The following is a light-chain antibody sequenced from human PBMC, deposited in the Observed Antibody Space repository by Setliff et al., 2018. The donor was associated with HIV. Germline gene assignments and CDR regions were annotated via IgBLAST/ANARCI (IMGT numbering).Light chain of an antibody. CDR1: SSDVGGYNY. J-gene: IGLJ1*01. Sequence: QSALTQPPSASGSPGQSVTISCTGTSSDVGGYNYVSWYQQHPGKAPKLMIYEVNKRPSGVSNRFSASKSGNTASLTISGLQAEDEAEYYCCSYAGASIQYIFGVGTKAPS. CDR3: CSYAGASIQYI. V-gene: IGLV2-8*01. CDR2: EVN.